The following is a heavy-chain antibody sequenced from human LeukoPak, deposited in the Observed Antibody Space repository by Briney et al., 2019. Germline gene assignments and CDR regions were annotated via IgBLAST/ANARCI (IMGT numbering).Heavy chain of an antibody. CDR1: GFTFSKSA. Sequence: PGGSLRLSCAASGFTFSKSAMTWIRQAPGKGLEWVAGLTGSGVVTYHSDAVKGRFIISRDNSKDTLYLQMNSLREDDTAIYFCAKGTIPTTECWFGLWGQGNLVSVSS. D-gene: IGHD1-26*01. CDR3: AKGTIPTTECWFGL. CDR2: LTGSGVVT. V-gene: IGHV3-23*01. J-gene: IGHJ5*02.